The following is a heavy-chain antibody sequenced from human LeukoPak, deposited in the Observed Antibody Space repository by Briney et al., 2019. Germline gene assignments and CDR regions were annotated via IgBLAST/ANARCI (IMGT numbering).Heavy chain of an antibody. D-gene: IGHD3-10*01. V-gene: IGHV4-39*07. CDR2: IYYSGST. CDR1: GGSISSSSYY. J-gene: IGHJ6*02. Sequence: SETLSLTCTVSGGSISSSSYYWGWIRQPPGKGLEWIGSIYYSGSTYYNPSLKSRVTISVDTSKNQFSLKLSSVTAADTAVYYCARVAGSRDYYDMDVWGQGTTVTVSS. CDR3: ARVAGSRDYYDMDV.